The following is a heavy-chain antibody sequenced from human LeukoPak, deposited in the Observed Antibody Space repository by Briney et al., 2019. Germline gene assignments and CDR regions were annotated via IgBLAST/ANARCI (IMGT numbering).Heavy chain of an antibody. D-gene: IGHD2-15*01. CDR2: IYYSGST. V-gene: IGHV4-59*01. Sequence: PETLSLTCTVSGGPMSSYYWRWIRQPPGKGLEWNGYIYYSGSTNYNPSLKSRVTISVDTSKNQFSLKLSSVTAADTAVYYCARVPRTRDAFDIWGQGTMVTVSS. J-gene: IGHJ3*02. CDR3: ARVPRTRDAFDI. CDR1: GGPMSSYY.